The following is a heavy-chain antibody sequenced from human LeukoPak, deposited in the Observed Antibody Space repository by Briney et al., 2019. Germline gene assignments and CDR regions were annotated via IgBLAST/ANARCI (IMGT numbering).Heavy chain of an antibody. J-gene: IGHJ4*02. Sequence: PSQTLSLTCTASGGSISSGGYYWSWIRQPPGKGLEWIGYIYYSGSTYYDPSLKSRVTISGDTSKTQFSLKLSSVTAADTAVYYCARGDDSSGYSLGALWGWGQGTLVTVSS. CDR1: GGSISSGGYY. V-gene: IGHV4-30-4*01. CDR2: IYYSGST. D-gene: IGHD3-22*01. CDR3: ARGDDSSGYSLGALWG.